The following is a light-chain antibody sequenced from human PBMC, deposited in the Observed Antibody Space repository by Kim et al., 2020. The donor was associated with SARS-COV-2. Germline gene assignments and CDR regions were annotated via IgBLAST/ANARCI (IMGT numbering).Light chain of an antibody. V-gene: IGKV1-5*03. Sequence: SASGGDIVTITGRATQSVSIWLAWFQQKPGKAPKPLIYKASDLESGVPSRFSGSGSGTEFTLTISSLHPDDFATYYCQQYLSYPLTFGQGTKLEI. CDR2: KAS. CDR3: QQYLSYPLT. CDR1: QSVSIW. J-gene: IGKJ2*01.